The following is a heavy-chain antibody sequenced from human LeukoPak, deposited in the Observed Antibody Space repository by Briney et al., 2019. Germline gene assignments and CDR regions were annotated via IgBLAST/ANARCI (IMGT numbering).Heavy chain of an antibody. Sequence: SETLSLTCAISGHSTTRGYYWAWFRQSPGKGLEWIATFFQSDRSFYNVSLESRVTMSLDTSKSQFSLNLNSVTAADTAVYYCAREVSSWELRSFDYWGQGTLVTVSS. J-gene: IGHJ4*02. V-gene: IGHV4-38-2*02. D-gene: IGHD1-26*01. CDR3: AREVSSWELRSFDY. CDR2: FFQSDRS. CDR1: GHSTTRGYY.